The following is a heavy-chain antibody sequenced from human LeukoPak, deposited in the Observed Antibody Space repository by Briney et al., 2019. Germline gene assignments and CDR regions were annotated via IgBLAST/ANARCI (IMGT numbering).Heavy chain of an antibody. D-gene: IGHD3-3*01. J-gene: IGHJ5*02. V-gene: IGHV1-69*05. CDR2: IIPIFGTA. Sequence: SVKLSCKASGGTFSSYGISWVRQAPGQGREWMGGIIPIFGTANYAQKFQGRVTMTRDMSTSTVYIELSSMRSEDTAVYYCAREAVTIFGLVRTQTTKGPHRFDPWGQGTLVTVSS. CDR1: GGTFSSYG. CDR3: AREAVTIFGLVRTQTTKGPHRFDP.